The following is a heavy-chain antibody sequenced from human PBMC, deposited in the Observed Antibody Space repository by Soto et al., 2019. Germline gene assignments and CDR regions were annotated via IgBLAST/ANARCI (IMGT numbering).Heavy chain of an antibody. Sequence: QLVQSGAEVKKPGSSVKVSCKASGFTFTSSAVQWVRQARGQRLEWIGWIVVGSGNTNYAQKFQERVTITRDMSTSTAYMELSSLRSEDTAVYYCAADWAYYDFWSGSNWGQGTLVTVSS. CDR3: AADWAYYDFWSGSN. D-gene: IGHD3-3*01. CDR2: IVVGSGNT. CDR1: GFTFTSSA. V-gene: IGHV1-58*01. J-gene: IGHJ4*02.